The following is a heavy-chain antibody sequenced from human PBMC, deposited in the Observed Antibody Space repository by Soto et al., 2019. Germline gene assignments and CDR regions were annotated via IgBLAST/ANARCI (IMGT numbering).Heavy chain of an antibody. CDR3: SIDGRAYDIPFDA. V-gene: IGHV4-30-2*01. D-gene: IGHD3-9*01. CDR2: IYHSGST. Sequence: PSETLSLTCAVSGGSISSGGYSWSWIRQPPGKGLEWIGYIYHSGSTYYNPSLKSRVTISVDKSKNQFSLKLNSVTAADTAVYFFSIDGRAYDIPFDARGQGTLVTVSS. CDR1: GGSISSGGYS. J-gene: IGHJ1*01.